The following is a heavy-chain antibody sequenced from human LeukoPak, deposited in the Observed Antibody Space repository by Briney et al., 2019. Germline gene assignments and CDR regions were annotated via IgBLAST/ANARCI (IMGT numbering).Heavy chain of an antibody. CDR1: GFTFSSQA. CDR2: ISDSGSLT. CDR3: AKDARRTSGWYFFDF. J-gene: IGHJ4*02. D-gene: IGHD6-19*01. Sequence: GGSLRLSCAASGFTFSSQAMGWVRQAPGKGLEWVPVISDSGSLTYYADSVKGRFTISRDNSKNTLFLQMSSLRAEDTAVYYCAKDARRTSGWYFFDFWGQGTLVTVSS. V-gene: IGHV3-23*01.